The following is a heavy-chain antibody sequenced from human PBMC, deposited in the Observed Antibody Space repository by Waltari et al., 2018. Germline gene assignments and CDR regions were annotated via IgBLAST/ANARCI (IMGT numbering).Heavy chain of an antibody. CDR3: AKISSGYYGMDV. J-gene: IGHJ6*02. D-gene: IGHD3-16*02. CDR2: ISGSGGRI. Sequence: EVQVLESGGGLIQPGGSLRLSCAASGFTFNSYARSWVRQAPGKGLVWVSLISGSGGRINYADSVNGRFTISRDNSKNTLDLQMNSLRAEDTAVYYCAKISSGYYGMDVWGQGTTVTVSS. V-gene: IGHV3-23*01. CDR1: GFTFNSYA.